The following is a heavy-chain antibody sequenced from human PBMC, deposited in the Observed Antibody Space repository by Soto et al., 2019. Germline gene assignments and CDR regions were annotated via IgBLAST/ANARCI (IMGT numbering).Heavy chain of an antibody. CDR1: GFTFSNYG. J-gene: IGHJ5*02. V-gene: IGHV3-23*01. CDR3: GEEIGASALGGLFDL. Sequence: EVQLLESGGGLIQPGGSLRLSCEASGFTFSNYGMTWVRLAPGKGLEWVSTISGSGGRTFYADPVKGRFTISRDNSKKQVYLPKKSLEAEENGVLLCGEEIGASALGGLFDLWGQGTLVTVSS. D-gene: IGHD6-25*01. CDR2: ISGSGGRT.